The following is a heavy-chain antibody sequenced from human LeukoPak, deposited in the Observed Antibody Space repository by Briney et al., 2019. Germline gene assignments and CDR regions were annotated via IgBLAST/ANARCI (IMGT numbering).Heavy chain of an antibody. Sequence: GASVKVSCKASGYTFTSYGISWVRQAPGQGLEWMGWISAYNGNTNYAQKLQGRVTMTTDTSTSTAYMELRSLRSDDTAVYYCARDLGYIVVRIRIFDYWGQGTLVTVSS. CDR1: GYTFTSYG. J-gene: IGHJ4*02. CDR3: ARDLGYIVVRIRIFDY. CDR2: ISAYNGNT. D-gene: IGHD2-15*01. V-gene: IGHV1-18*01.